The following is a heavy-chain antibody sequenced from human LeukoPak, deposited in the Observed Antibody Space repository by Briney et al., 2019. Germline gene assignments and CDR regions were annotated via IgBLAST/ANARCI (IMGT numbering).Heavy chain of an antibody. CDR2: IYTSGST. D-gene: IGHD4-11*01. V-gene: IGHV4-4*07. CDR1: GGSISSYY. CDR3: ARDPAGLQYYYYYMDV. J-gene: IGHJ6*03. Sequence: SETLSLTCTVSGGSISSYYWSWIRQPAGKGLEWIGRIYTSGSTNYNPSLKSRVTMSVDTSKNQFSLKLSSVTAADTAVYYCARDPAGLQYYYYYMDVWGKGTTVTVSS.